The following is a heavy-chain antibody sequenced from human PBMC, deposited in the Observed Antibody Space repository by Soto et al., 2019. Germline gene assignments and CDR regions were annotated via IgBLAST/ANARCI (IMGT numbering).Heavy chain of an antibody. Sequence: PSETLSLTCTVSGGSISSYYWSWIRQPPWKGLAWIGYIYYSVSTNYNPSLKSRVTISVDTSKNQFSLKLRSVTAADTAMYYCASVGSAAGWEFGRWGQGNMVIVSS. CDR2: IYYSVST. D-gene: IGHD6-13*01. CDR3: ASVGSAAGWEFGR. J-gene: IGHJ5*02. V-gene: IGHV4-59*01. CDR1: GGSISSYY.